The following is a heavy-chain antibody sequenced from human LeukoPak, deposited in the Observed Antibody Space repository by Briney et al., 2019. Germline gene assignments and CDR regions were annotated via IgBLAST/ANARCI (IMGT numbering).Heavy chain of an antibody. Sequence: GGSLRLSCAASGLSFSSYWMSWFRQAPGKGLEWVANIKQDGSEKYYVDSVKGRFTVSRDNAKNLLYLLLNSLRAEDTAVYYCAKLQWEPPDHWGQGTLVTVSS. D-gene: IGHD1-26*01. CDR1: GLSFSSYW. CDR2: IKQDGSEK. J-gene: IGHJ4*02. V-gene: IGHV3-7*03. CDR3: AKLQWEPPDH.